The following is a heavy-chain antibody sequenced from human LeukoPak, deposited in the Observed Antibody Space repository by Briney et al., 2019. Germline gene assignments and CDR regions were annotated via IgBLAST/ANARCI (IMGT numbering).Heavy chain of an antibody. D-gene: IGHD2-15*01. J-gene: IGHJ6*03. Sequence: SGGSLRLSCVASGFTFDDYGMSWVRQAPGKGLEWVSCISRSGGSTYYADSVKGRFTISRDNSRNTLYLQMNSLRAEDTAVYYCAKNALLGHPYYYMDVWGTGTTVTISS. CDR2: ISRSGGST. CDR3: AKNALLGHPYYYMDV. V-gene: IGHV3-23*01. CDR1: GFTFDDYG.